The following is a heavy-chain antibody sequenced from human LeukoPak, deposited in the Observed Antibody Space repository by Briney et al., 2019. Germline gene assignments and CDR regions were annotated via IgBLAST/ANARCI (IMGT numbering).Heavy chain of an antibody. CDR2: IYYSGST. CDR3: AGELRTTYDAFDI. CDR1: GGSTSSYY. Sequence: SETLSLTCTISGGSTSSYYWSWIRQPPGKGLEWIGYIYYSGSTNYNPSLKSRVTISVDTSKNQFSLKLSSVTAADTAVYYCAGELRTTYDAFDIWGQGTMVTVSS. J-gene: IGHJ3*02. D-gene: IGHD1-1*01. V-gene: IGHV4-59*01.